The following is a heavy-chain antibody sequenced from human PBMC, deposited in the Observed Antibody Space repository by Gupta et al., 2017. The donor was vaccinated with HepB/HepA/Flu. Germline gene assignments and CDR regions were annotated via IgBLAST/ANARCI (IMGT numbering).Heavy chain of an antibody. CDR2: IHPSGTT. J-gene: IGHJ4*02. D-gene: IGHD2/OR15-2a*01. CDR1: GGSVSGENW. Sequence: QVQLQESGPGLVKPSGTLSLTCVVSGGSVSGENWWIWVRQPPGKGLEWIGEIHPSGTTNYNPSLKSRVTISMDKSNNQLSLKLSSVTAADTAVYYCARDRGEYSNSHDYWGQGTLVTVSS. CDR3: ARDRGEYSNSHDY. V-gene: IGHV4-4*02.